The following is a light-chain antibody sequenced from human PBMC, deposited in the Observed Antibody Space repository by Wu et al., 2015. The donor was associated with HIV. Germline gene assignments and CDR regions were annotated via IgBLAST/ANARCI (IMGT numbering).Light chain of an antibody. J-gene: IGKJ4*01. CDR3: QQYNNWPALT. CDR1: QSISNN. Sequence: EIVMTQSPATLSVSPGERATLSCRASQSISNNLAWYQQKPGQAPRLLFYGTSTRATGIPARFSGSGPGTEFTLTISSMQSEDFAVYYCQQYNNWPALTFGGGTKVEIK. V-gene: IGKV3-15*01. CDR2: GTS.